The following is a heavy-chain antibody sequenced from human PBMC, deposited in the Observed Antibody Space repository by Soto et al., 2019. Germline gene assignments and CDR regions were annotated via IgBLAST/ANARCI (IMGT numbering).Heavy chain of an antibody. CDR1: GYTFSSYG. V-gene: IGHV1-18*01. CDR3: ARDIHAQFLSGTPPEPFDY. J-gene: IGHJ4*02. D-gene: IGHD3-3*02. Sequence: ASVKVSCKASGYTFSSYGVSWVRQAPGQGLEWMGWISAYNGNTNYAQKFQGRVTMTTDTSTSTAYMELRSLRSDDTAVYYCARDIHAQFLSGTPPEPFDYWGQGTLVTVSS. CDR2: ISAYNGNT.